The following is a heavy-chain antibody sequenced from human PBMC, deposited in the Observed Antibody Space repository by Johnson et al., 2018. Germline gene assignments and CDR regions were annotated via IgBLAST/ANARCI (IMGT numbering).Heavy chain of an antibody. D-gene: IGHD2-15*01. V-gene: IGHV3-9*01. Sequence: VQLQESGGGLVQAGRSLRLSWAASGFTFDCYAMHWVRQAPGKGLAWVSGISWNSGSIGYADSVKGRFTISRDNAKNSLYLQMNSLRAEDTALYYCAKDIRLSGPKGAYYFYYYMDVWGKGTTVTVSS. J-gene: IGHJ6*03. CDR3: AKDIRLSGPKGAYYFYYYMDV. CDR2: ISWNSGSI. CDR1: GFTFDCYA.